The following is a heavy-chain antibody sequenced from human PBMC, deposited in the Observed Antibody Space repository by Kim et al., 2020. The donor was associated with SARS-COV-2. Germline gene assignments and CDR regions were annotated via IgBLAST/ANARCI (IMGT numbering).Heavy chain of an antibody. V-gene: IGHV3-11*04. Sequence: SVKGRFTISRDNAKNSLYLQMNSLRAEDTAVYYCARGSHYGSGSYTYYYYGMDVWGQGTTVTVSS. D-gene: IGHD3-10*01. J-gene: IGHJ6*02. CDR3: ARGSHYGSGSYTYYYYGMDV.